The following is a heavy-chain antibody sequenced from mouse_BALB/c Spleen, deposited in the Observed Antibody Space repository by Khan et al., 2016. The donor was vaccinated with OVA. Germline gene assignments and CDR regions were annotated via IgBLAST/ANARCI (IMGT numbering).Heavy chain of an antibody. CDR1: GYSFTTYY. D-gene: IGHD2-2*01. CDR3: TRHGYVAWFTY. J-gene: IGHJ3*01. CDR2: IDPFSGGT. Sequence: VQLKESGPELMKPGASVKISCKASGYSFTTYYIHWVIQSHGKSLEWIGFIDPFSGGTTYNQKFKGKATLTADKSSSTAYITLSNLTSEDSAVYYCTRHGYVAWFTYWGQGTLVTVSA. V-gene: IGHV1S135*01.